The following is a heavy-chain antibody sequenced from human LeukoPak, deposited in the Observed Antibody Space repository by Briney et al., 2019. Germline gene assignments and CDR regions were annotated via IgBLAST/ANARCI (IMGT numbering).Heavy chain of an antibody. J-gene: IGHJ4*02. Sequence: ASVKVSCKASGGTFSSYAISWVRQAPGQGLEWMGRISAYNGNTNYAQKLQGRVTMTTDTSTSTAYMELRSLRSDDTAVYYCARVAAWGYFDYWGQGTLVTVSS. CDR2: ISAYNGNT. V-gene: IGHV1-18*01. CDR1: GGTFSSYA. CDR3: ARVAAWGYFDY. D-gene: IGHD2-15*01.